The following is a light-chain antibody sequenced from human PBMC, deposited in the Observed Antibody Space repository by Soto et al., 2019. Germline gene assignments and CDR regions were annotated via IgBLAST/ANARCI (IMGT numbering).Light chain of an antibody. CDR3: MQTLQTPT. Sequence: DIVMTQSPLSLPVTPGEPASISCRSSQSLLHSNGYNYLDWYLQKPGQSPQVPIYLGSNRASGVPDRFSGSGSGTDFTLKISRVEAEDVGVYYCMQTLQTPTFGGGTKVEIK. V-gene: IGKV2-28*01. CDR1: QSLLHSNGYNY. J-gene: IGKJ4*01. CDR2: LGS.